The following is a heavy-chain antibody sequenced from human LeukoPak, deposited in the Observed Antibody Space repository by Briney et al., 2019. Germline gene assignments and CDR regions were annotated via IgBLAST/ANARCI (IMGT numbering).Heavy chain of an antibody. D-gene: IGHD4-17*01. CDR2: ISSSSSYI. CDR3: ARATGGDYVPY. Sequence: PGGSLRLSCAASGFTFSSYSMNWVRQAPGKGLEWVSSISSSSSYINYADSVKGRFTISRDNAKNSLYLQMNSLRAEDTAVYYCARATGGDYVPYWGQGTLVTVSS. J-gene: IGHJ4*02. V-gene: IGHV3-21*01. CDR1: GFTFSSYS.